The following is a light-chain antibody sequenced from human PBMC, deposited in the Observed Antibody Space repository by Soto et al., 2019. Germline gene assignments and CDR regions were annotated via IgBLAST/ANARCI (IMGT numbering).Light chain of an antibody. V-gene: IGKV1-5*01. CDR3: QQYNSYSSIT. CDR1: QTISSW. J-gene: IGKJ5*01. CDR2: DAS. Sequence: DTQMTQSPSTLSGSVGDRVTITCRASQTISSWLAWYQQKPGKAPKLLIYDASSLESGVPSRFSGSGSGTEFTLTISSLQPDDFATYYCQQYNSYSSITFGQGTRLEIK.